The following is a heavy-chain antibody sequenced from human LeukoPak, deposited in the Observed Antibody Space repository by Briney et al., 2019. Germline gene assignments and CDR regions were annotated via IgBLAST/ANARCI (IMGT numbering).Heavy chain of an antibody. CDR1: GFTFFSFA. V-gene: IGHV3-23*01. CDR3: AKDQVFDFWSGYRTIIPLYMDV. J-gene: IGHJ6*03. CDR2: ISGSGGNT. D-gene: IGHD3-3*01. Sequence: GGSLRLSCAASGFTFFSFAMSWVRQAPGKGLEWVSTISGSGGNTHYADSVKGRFTISRDNSKDTLYLQMNSLRAEDTATYYCAKDQVFDFWSGYRTIIPLYMDVWGKGTTVTVSS.